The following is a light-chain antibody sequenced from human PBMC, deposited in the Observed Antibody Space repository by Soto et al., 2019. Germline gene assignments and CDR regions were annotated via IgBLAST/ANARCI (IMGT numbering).Light chain of an antibody. CDR3: QQYASSPLP. CDR2: GAS. Sequence: EIVLTQSPGTLSLSPGERATLSCRASQSVGRNYLAWYQQKPGQAPSLLIYGASSKASGIPDRFSGSGAGTAFTLTIRRLEPEDFAVFYCQQYASSPLPVGGGTKVQI. V-gene: IGKV3-20*01. J-gene: IGKJ4*01. CDR1: QSVGRNY.